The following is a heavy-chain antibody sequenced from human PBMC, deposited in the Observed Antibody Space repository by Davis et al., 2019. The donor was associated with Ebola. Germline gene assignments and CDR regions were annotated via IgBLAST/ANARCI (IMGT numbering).Heavy chain of an antibody. CDR3: ARHHHNYYYGMDV. V-gene: IGHV4-39*01. J-gene: IGHJ6*02. CDR1: GGSISSSSYY. Sequence: SETLSLTCTVSGGSISSSSYYWGWIRQPPGKGLEWIGEINHSGSTNYNPSLKSRVTISVDTSKNQFSLKLSSVTAADTAVYYCARHHHNYYYGMDVWGQGTTVTVSS. CDR2: INHSGST.